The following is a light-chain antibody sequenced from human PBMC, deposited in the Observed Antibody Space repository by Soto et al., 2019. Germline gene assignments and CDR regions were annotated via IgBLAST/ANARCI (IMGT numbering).Light chain of an antibody. CDR3: QQYNTTSRS. J-gene: IGKJ3*01. CDR2: DAS. V-gene: IGKV1-5*01. Sequence: IQMTQYTSSVSASVVDRVTITCRASQGISSWLAWYQQKPGKAPKFLIYDASSLESGVPSRFSGSGSGTEFTLTISSLQPEDFATYYCQQYNTTSRSFGPGTKVDIK. CDR1: QGISSW.